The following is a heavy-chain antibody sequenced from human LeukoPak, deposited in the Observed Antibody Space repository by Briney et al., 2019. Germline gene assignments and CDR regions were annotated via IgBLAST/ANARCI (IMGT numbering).Heavy chain of an antibody. D-gene: IGHD6-6*01. Sequence: GASLRLSCAASGFTFSTYAMTWVRQAPGKGLECVSVISSSGGNTYYADSVEGRFTISRDNSKNTLSLQMNRLRADDTAVCSCAKVSWGPEYYFDYWGQGTLVTVSS. J-gene: IGHJ4*02. CDR1: GFTFSTYA. CDR3: AKVSWGPEYYFDY. CDR2: ISSSGGNT. V-gene: IGHV3-23*01.